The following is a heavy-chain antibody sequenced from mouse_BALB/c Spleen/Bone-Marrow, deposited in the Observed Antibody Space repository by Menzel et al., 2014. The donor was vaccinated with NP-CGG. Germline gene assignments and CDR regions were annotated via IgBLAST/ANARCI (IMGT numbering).Heavy chain of an antibody. CDR3: ARPDYYGYLNY. D-gene: IGHD1-1*01. J-gene: IGHJ2*01. V-gene: IGHV4-1*02. CDR2: INPDSRTI. CDR1: GFDFSRYW. Sequence: VQLKESGGGLVQPGGSLKLSCAASGFDFSRYWMSWVRQAPGKGLEWIGEINPDSRTINYSPSLKDKFIISRDNAKNTLYLRLNKVRSEDTALYYCARPDYYGYLNYWGQGTTLTVSS.